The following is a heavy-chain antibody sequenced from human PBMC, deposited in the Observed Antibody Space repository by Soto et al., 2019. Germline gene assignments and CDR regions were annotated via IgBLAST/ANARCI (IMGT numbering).Heavy chain of an antibody. CDR3: ARDDLDSGSSEGQ. CDR1: GYTFTSYA. Sequence: QVHLVQSGAEVKKPGASVKVYCRTSGYTFTSYAMNWVRQAPGQRPERMGWINAGNGNTKYSQKFQGRVTIMRDTSASTAYMELSSLRPEDTAVYYCARDDLDSGSSEGQWGQGTLVTVSS. V-gene: IGHV1-3*01. J-gene: IGHJ4*02. D-gene: IGHD1-26*01. CDR2: INAGNGNT.